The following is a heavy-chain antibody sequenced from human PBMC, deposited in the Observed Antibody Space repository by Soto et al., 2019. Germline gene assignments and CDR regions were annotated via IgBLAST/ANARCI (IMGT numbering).Heavy chain of an antibody. V-gene: IGHV3-30*18. D-gene: IGHD3-3*01. CDR3: AKLTTYDDFWSGYYTNWFDP. Sequence: QVQLVESGGGVVQPGRSLRLSCAASGFNFNNYGMHWVRQAPGKGLEWVAVISYDGSHKYYADSMKGRFTISRDNSKNTLYLQMNSLRAEDAAVYYCAKLTTYDDFWSGYYTNWFDPWGQGTLVTVSS. CDR2: ISYDGSHK. CDR1: GFNFNNYG. J-gene: IGHJ5*02.